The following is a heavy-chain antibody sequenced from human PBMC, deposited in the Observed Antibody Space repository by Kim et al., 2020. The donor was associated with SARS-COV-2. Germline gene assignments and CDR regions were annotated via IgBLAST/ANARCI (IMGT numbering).Heavy chain of an antibody. D-gene: IGHD6-13*01. CDR2: GTA. J-gene: IGHJ4*02. Sequence: GTANYAQKFQGRVTITADESTSTAYMELSSLRSEETAVYYCARGGAAAGSWGQGTLVTVSS. CDR3: ARGGAAAGS. V-gene: IGHV1-69*01.